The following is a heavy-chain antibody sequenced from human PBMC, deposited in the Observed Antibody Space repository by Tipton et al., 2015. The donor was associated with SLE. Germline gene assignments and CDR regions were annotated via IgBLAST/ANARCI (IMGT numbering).Heavy chain of an antibody. Sequence: TLSLTCAVYGGSFSGYFWSWIRQLPDKGLEWIGEINHSGTTNCNPSLKSRVTISLDTSKSHFSLRLTSVTAADTAVYFCARRIPHHYYFDLWGRGTLVTVSS. CDR1: GGSFSGYF. V-gene: IGHV4-34*01. CDR3: ARRIPHHYYFDL. J-gene: IGHJ2*01. CDR2: INHSGTT. D-gene: IGHD1-26*01.